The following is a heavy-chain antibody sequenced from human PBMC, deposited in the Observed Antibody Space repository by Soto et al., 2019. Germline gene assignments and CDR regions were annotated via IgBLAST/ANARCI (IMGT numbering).Heavy chain of an antibody. V-gene: IGHV1-69*01. Sequence: GXSVKVACNASGGPFISYAISWVRQAPGQGLEWMGGIIPIFGTANYAQKFQGRVTITADESTSTAYMELSSLRSEDTAVYYCARVPYKAMALYYYYGMDVWGRGTTVTVPS. J-gene: IGHJ6*02. D-gene: IGHD5-18*01. CDR3: ARVPYKAMALYYYYGMDV. CDR2: IIPIFGTA. CDR1: GGPFISYA.